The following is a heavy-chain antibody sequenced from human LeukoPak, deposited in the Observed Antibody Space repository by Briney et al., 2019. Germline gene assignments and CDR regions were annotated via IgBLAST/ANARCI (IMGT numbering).Heavy chain of an antibody. Sequence: GGSLRLSCAASGFTFSSYWMHWVRQAPGKGLVWVSRINSDGSTTSYADSVKGRFTISRDNAKNTLNLQMNSLRAEDTAVYYCARDLGQYYDTSDNWFDPWGQGTLVTVSS. J-gene: IGHJ5*02. CDR3: ARDLGQYYDTSDNWFDP. CDR2: INSDGSTT. CDR1: GFTFSSYW. D-gene: IGHD3-22*01. V-gene: IGHV3-74*01.